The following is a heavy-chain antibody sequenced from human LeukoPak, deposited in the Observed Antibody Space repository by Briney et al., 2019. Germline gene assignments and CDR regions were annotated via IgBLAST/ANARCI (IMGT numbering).Heavy chain of an antibody. V-gene: IGHV3-30-3*01. D-gene: IGHD4-4*01. Sequence: GGSLRLSCAASGFTFSSYAMSWVRQAPGKGLEWVAVISYDGSNKYYADSVKGRFTTSRDNSKNTLYLQMNSLRAEDTAVYYCARDPYTNYYFDYWGQGTLVTVSS. CDR3: ARDPYTNYYFDY. CDR2: ISYDGSNK. J-gene: IGHJ4*02. CDR1: GFTFSSYA.